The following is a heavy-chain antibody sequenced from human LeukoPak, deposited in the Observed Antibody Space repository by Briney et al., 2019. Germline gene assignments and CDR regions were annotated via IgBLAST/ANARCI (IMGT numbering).Heavy chain of an antibody. D-gene: IGHD3-3*01. Sequence: SETLPLTCTVSGGSISSYYWGWIRQPPGKGLEWIGSIYYSGSTYYNPSLKSRVTISVDTSKNQFSLKLSSVTAADTAVYYCARDHVVGDFWSGYYTGFFDYWGQGTLVTVSS. CDR1: GGSISSYY. CDR2: IYYSGST. J-gene: IGHJ4*02. CDR3: ARDHVVGDFWSGYYTGFFDY. V-gene: IGHV4-39*07.